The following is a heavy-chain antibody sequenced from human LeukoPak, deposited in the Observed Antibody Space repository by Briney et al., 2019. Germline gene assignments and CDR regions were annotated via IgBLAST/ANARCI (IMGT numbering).Heavy chain of an antibody. J-gene: IGHJ6*04. CDR2: ITCNGNSR. V-gene: IGHV3-64*01. D-gene: IGHD3-10*02. Sequence: GGSLRLSCAASGFTFSSSGMHWVRQAPGKGLDYVSTITCNGNSRYYANSMKGLFTISSDNSKNTLCLQMGSLRAEDMAVYYCAELGITMIGGVWGKGTTVTISS. CDR3: AELGITMIGGV. CDR1: GFTFSSSG.